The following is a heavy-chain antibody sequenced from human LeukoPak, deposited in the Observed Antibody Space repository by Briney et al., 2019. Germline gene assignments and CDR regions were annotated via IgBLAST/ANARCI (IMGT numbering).Heavy chain of an antibody. CDR1: GYIFTSYA. J-gene: IGHJ4*02. V-gene: IGHV7-4-1*02. CDR3: ARGLRITMVRGVIYYFDY. CDR2: INTNTGNP. D-gene: IGHD3-10*01. Sequence: ASVKVSCKASGYIFTSYAMNWVRQAPGQGLEWMGWINTNTGNPTYAQGFTGRFVFSLDTSVSTAYLQISSLKAEDTAVYYCARGLRITMVRGVIYYFDYWGQGTLVTVSS.